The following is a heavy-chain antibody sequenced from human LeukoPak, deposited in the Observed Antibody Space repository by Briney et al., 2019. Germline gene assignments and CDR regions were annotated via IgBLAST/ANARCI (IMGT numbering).Heavy chain of an antibody. Sequence: GGSLRLSCAASGFTFSSYGMHWVRQAPGKRLEWVAVISYDGSNKYYADSVKGRFTISRDNSKNTLYLQMNSLRAEDTAVYYCAKDLYYYGSGGFYYGMDVWGQGTTVTVSS. D-gene: IGHD3-10*01. J-gene: IGHJ6*02. CDR1: GFTFSSYG. V-gene: IGHV3-30*18. CDR3: AKDLYYYGSGGFYYGMDV. CDR2: ISYDGSNK.